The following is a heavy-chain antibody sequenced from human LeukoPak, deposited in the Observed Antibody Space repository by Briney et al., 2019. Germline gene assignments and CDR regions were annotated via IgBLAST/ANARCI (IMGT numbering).Heavy chain of an antibody. J-gene: IGHJ3*02. D-gene: IGHD3-22*01. V-gene: IGHV1-8*01. CDR3: ARGAVGYDDSSGHRVHPLNI. CDR1: GYTFTNYD. CDR2: MNPSSGNR. Sequence: ASVKVSCKASGYTFTNYDINWVRQATGQGLEWMGWMNPSSGNRGYAQKFQGRVSMTRDTSISTAYMELSSLISDDTAVYYCARGAVGYDDSSGHRVHPLNIWGQGTMVTVSS.